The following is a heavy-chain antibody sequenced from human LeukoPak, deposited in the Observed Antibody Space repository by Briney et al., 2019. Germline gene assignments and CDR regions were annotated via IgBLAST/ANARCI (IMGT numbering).Heavy chain of an antibody. Sequence: GGSLRLSCAVSGLTFSSSWMDGVRKAPGKGLEWVASINPDGNKKYSADSVKGRFTISRDNAENSLYLQMNSLRVEDTAFYYCARDLAYSRLDYWGQGMLVTVSS. CDR3: ARDLAYSRLDY. D-gene: IGHD5-18*01. J-gene: IGHJ4*02. CDR1: GLTFSSSW. CDR2: INPDGNKK. V-gene: IGHV3-7*01.